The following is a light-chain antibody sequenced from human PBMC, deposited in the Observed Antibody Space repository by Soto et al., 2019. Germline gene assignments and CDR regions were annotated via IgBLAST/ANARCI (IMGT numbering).Light chain of an antibody. V-gene: IGKV3-11*01. CDR1: QSVSSY. CDR3: RHRRYWLVT. CDR2: DAS. J-gene: IGKJ1*01. Sequence: EIVLTQSPAILSMSPGERATLSCRASQSVSSYFACYQQKPGQAPRLLIYDASNRATCVPARFSGSGSGTDLTLSISIREPEDFPVYYCRHRRYWLVTFGQGNKVAIK.